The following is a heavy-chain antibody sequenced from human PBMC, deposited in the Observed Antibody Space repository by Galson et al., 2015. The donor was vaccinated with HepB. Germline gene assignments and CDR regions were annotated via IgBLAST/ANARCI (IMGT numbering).Heavy chain of an antibody. CDR3: CILDYTDNWPFDY. V-gene: IGHV3-73*01. CDR1: DFTFTDSA. Sequence: SLRLSCAGTDFTFTDSAMHWVRQASGKGLEWVGRIRSKANTYATTYAASVKGRFTISRDDSKNTAFLQMNSLKSEDTAIYYCCILDYTDNWPFDYWGQGTLVTVSS. CDR2: IRSKANTYAT. D-gene: IGHD3/OR15-3a*01. J-gene: IGHJ4*02.